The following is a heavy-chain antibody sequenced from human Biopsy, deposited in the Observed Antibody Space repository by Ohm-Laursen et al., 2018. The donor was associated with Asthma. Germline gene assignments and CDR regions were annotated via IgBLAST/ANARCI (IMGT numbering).Heavy chain of an antibody. J-gene: IGHJ6*02. CDR2: IYYTGSD. D-gene: IGHD3-10*01. V-gene: IGHV4-61*01. Sequence: SETLSLTCTVSGGSVSTGSYYWSWIRQPPGKGLEWLGYIYYTGSDNYNPSLKSRVTISVDTSKNQFSLRLNSFTAADTAVYYCARGPNYHGSGRAPIGMDVWGQRTTVTVSS. CDR3: ARGPNYHGSGRAPIGMDV. CDR1: GGSVSTGSYY.